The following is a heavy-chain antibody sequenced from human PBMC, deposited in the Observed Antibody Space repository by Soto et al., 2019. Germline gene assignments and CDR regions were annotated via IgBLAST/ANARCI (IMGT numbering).Heavy chain of an antibody. CDR2: IIPILGIA. D-gene: IGHD6-13*01. CDR3: ARALSPQLGLDY. Sequence: ASVKVSCKASGGTFSSYTISWVRQAPGQGLEWMGRIIPILGIANYAQKFQGRVTITADKSTSTAYMELSSLRSEDTAVYYCARALSPQLGLDYWGQGTLVTVSS. J-gene: IGHJ4*02. V-gene: IGHV1-69*02. CDR1: GGTFSSYT.